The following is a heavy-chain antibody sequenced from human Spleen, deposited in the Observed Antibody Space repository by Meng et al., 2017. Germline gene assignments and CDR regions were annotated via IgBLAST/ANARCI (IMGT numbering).Heavy chain of an antibody. Sequence: VQLVQSGAGVKKPGASVKVSCKASGYTFTGYYMHWVRRAPGQGLEWMGRINPKSGDTHYAQKFQARVTMTGDTSISTAYMELSGLRSDDTAMYYCARDEDISAAGKLFGDYWGQGTLVTVSS. CDR3: ARDEDISAAGKLFGDY. CDR2: INPKSGDT. CDR1: GYTFTGYY. J-gene: IGHJ4*02. V-gene: IGHV1-2*06. D-gene: IGHD6-25*01.